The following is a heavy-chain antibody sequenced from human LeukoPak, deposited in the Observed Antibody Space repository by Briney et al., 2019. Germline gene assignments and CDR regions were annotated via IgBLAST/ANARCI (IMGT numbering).Heavy chain of an antibody. J-gene: IGHJ4*02. CDR2: IYYSGST. D-gene: IGHD3-22*01. Sequence: SETLSLTCTVSGGSISSGDYYWSWIRQPPGKGLGWIGYIYYSGSTYYNPSLKSRFTISVDTSKNQFSLKLSSVTAADTAVYYCARDPGYYDSSGYVDWGQGTLVTVSS. CDR3: ARDPGYYDSSGYVD. CDR1: GGSISSGDYY. V-gene: IGHV4-30-4*01.